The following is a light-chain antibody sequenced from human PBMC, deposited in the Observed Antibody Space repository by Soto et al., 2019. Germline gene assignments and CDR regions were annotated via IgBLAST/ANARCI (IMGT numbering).Light chain of an antibody. Sequence: QSVLTQPASVSGSPGQSITISCTGASSDVGDYNYVSWYQHHPGKAPKPLIYEVNNRPSGVSDRFSGSKSGNVASLTISWLLAEDEADYYCSTYTRSSTYVFGTGTKVTAL. CDR1: SSDVGDYNY. V-gene: IGLV2-14*01. CDR2: EVN. CDR3: STYTRSSTYV. J-gene: IGLJ1*01.